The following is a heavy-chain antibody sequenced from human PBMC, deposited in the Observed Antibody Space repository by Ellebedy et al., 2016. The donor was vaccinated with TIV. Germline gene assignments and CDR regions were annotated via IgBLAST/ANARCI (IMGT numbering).Heavy chain of an antibody. CDR2: IYHSGNT. CDR3: ARAVDAIGGSHNLFDY. CDR1: DDSMNTDHY. V-gene: IGHV4-38-2*02. J-gene: IGHJ4*02. D-gene: IGHD4-23*01. Sequence: SETLSLTXFVYDDSMNTDHYWGWIRQPPGKGLEWIGAIYHSGNTYYNPSLKSRVAIGVDTSKNQFSLKLSSVTAADTAVYYCARAVDAIGGSHNLFDYWGQGTLVTVSS.